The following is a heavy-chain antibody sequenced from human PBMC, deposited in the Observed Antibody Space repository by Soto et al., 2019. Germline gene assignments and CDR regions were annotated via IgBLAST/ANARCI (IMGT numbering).Heavy chain of an antibody. J-gene: IGHJ5*02. D-gene: IGHD1-1*01. V-gene: IGHV1-2*02. CDR2: LNPNTGGT. Sequence: ASVKVSCKASGYTFTGYFIHWVREVPGQGLEYMGWLNPNTGGTDYAQKFQGRVTMTRDTSISTVFMEIKRLTSDDTAVYYCARVESWAARDCFDPWGQGTLVTVSS. CDR3: ARVESWAARDCFDP. CDR1: GYTFTGYF.